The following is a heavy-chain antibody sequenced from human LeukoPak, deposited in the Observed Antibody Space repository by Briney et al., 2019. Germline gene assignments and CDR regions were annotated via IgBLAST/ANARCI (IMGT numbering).Heavy chain of an antibody. CDR3: AREVVFTIFGGRYYYYMDV. D-gene: IGHD3-3*01. Sequence: PSETLSLTCAVSGGSINSNNWWSWVRQPPGKHLEWIGEIYHSGTTYYNPSLKSRVTISVDKSKNQFSLKLSSVTAADTAVYYCAREVVFTIFGGRYYYYMDVWGKGTTVTVSS. CDR1: GGSINSNNW. CDR2: IYHSGTT. J-gene: IGHJ6*03. V-gene: IGHV4-4*02.